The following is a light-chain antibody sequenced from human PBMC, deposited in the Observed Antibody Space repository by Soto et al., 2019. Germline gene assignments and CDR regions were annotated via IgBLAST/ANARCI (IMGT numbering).Light chain of an antibody. Sequence: DIQMTQSPSTLSASVGDRVTITRLASQSISSWLAWYQQKPGKAPKLLIYDASSLESGVPSRFSGSGSGTEFTLTISSLQPDDFATYYYQQYNSYSPLTFGGGTKVDIK. CDR3: QQYNSYSPLT. J-gene: IGKJ4*01. CDR1: QSISSW. CDR2: DAS. V-gene: IGKV1-5*01.